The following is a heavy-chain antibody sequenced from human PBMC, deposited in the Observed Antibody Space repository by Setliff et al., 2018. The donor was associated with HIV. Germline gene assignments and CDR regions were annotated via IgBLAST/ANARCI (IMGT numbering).Heavy chain of an antibody. J-gene: IGHJ6*02. CDR2: IYHSGST. V-gene: IGHV4-38-2*02. D-gene: IGHD6-19*01. CDR1: GHSITSDYQ. CDR3: ARFTSGWYGQY. Sequence: SETLSLTCTVSGHSITSDYQWGWIRQPPGKGLEWIGSIYHSGSTYYNPSLKSRVTISVDTSKNQLSLKLRSVTVADRAVYFCARFTSGWYGQYWGHGTTVTVSS.